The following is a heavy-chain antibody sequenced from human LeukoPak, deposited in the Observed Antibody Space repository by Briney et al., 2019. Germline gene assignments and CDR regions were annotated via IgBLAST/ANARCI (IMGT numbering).Heavy chain of an antibody. Sequence: SETLSLTCTVSGGSISSYYWSWIRQPPGKGLEWIGYIYYSGSTNYNPSLKSRVTILVDTSKNQVSLKLNSVTAADTAVYYCARVVAAAGNNWFDPWGQGTLVTVSS. V-gene: IGHV4-59*12. CDR1: GGSISSYY. D-gene: IGHD6-13*01. CDR3: ARVVAAAGNNWFDP. J-gene: IGHJ5*02. CDR2: IYYSGST.